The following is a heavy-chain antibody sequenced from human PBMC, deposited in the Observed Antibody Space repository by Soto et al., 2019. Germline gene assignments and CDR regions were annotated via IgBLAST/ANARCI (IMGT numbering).Heavy chain of an antibody. J-gene: IGHJ3*02. CDR3: ARMGISAAFDI. CDR1: GGSIISYY. V-gene: IGHV4-59*01. CDR2: IYYSGST. Sequence: PSETLSLTCTVSGGSIISYYWSWILQPPGKGLEWIGYIYYSGSTNYNPSLKSRVTISVDTSKNQFSLKLSSVTAADTAVYYCARMGISAAFDIWGQGTMVTVSS. D-gene: IGHD7-27*01.